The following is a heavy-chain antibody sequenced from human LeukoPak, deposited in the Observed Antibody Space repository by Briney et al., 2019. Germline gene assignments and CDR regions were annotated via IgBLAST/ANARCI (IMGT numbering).Heavy chain of an antibody. CDR3: ARGGSFGLKANLDS. D-gene: IGHD3/OR15-3a*01. J-gene: IGHJ4*02. CDR1: GYAFTTSD. CDR2: MSPYGGNT. Sequence: ASVKVFCKASGYAFTTSDINWVRQATGQGLEWMGWMSPYGGNTRYAQKLQARITMTRNTSASTAYMELSSLTSEDTAVYYCARGGSFGLKANLDSWGQGTLVTVSS. V-gene: IGHV1-8*01.